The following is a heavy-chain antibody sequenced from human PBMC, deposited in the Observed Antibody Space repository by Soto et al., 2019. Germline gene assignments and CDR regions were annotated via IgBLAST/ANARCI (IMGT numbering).Heavy chain of an antibody. Sequence: LRLSCEASGFTYTNYEMNWVRQAPGMGLEWVSYISSSGTTIYYADSVKGRFTISRDNAKNSLYLQMNGLRVGDTAVYFCARAGILRFVQWPRYYYGLDVWGQGTTVTVSS. D-gene: IGHD3-3*01. V-gene: IGHV3-48*03. CDR1: GFTYTNYE. CDR3: ARAGILRFVQWPRYYYGLDV. CDR2: ISSSGTTI. J-gene: IGHJ6*02.